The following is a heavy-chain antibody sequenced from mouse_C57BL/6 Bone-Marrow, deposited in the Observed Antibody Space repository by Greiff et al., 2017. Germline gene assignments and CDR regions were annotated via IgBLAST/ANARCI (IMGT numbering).Heavy chain of an antibody. CDR2: FYPGSGSI. J-gene: IGHJ4*01. Sequence: QVQLKESGAELVKPGASVKLSCKASGYTFTEYTIHWVKQRSGQGLEWIGWFYPGSGSIKYNEKFKDKATLTADKSSSTVYMELSRLTSEDSAVYFCARHAYYYGSSFYYYAMDYWGQGTSVTVSS. CDR1: GYTFTEYT. CDR3: ARHAYYYGSSFYYYAMDY. D-gene: IGHD1-1*01. V-gene: IGHV1-62-2*01.